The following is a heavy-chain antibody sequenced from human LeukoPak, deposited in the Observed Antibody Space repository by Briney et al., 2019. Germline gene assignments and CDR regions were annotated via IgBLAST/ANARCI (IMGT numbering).Heavy chain of an antibody. CDR1: GFTFSSYS. Sequence: GGSLRLSCAASGFTFSSYSMDWVRQAPGKGLEWVSSISSSSYIYYADSVKGRFTISRDNAKNSLYLQMNSLRAEDTAVYYCAKPTYSGSYLHGFDYWGQGTLVTVSS. J-gene: IGHJ4*02. CDR2: ISSSSYI. D-gene: IGHD1-26*01. CDR3: AKPTYSGSYLHGFDY. V-gene: IGHV3-21*04.